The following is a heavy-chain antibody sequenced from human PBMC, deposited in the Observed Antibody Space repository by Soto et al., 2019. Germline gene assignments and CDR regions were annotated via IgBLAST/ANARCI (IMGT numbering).Heavy chain of an antibody. D-gene: IGHD3-3*01. J-gene: IGHJ6*02. V-gene: IGHV4-34*01. CDR1: GGSFSGYY. CDR3: ASGELEWSIYSYYYYGMAV. Sequence: SETLSLTCAVYGGSFSGYYWSWIRQPPGKGLEWIGEINHSGSTNYNPSLKSRVTISVDTSKNQFSLKLSSVTAADTALYYCASGELEWSIYSYYYYGMAVWGQGTTVTVSS. CDR2: INHSGST.